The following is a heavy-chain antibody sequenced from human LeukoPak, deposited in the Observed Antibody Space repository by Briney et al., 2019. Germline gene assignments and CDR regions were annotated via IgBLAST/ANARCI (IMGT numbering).Heavy chain of an antibody. D-gene: IGHD3-9*01. V-gene: IGHV4-39*07. CDR1: GGSIRSSSYY. J-gene: IGHJ4*02. Sequence: KTSETLSLTCTVSGGSIRSSSYYWGWIRQPPGKGLEWIGSIYHSGSTHYNPSLKSRVTILVDTSKNQFSLKLSSVTAADTAVYYCARDLGSYDILTGYFDYWGQGTLVTVSS. CDR3: ARDLGSYDILTGYFDY. CDR2: IYHSGST.